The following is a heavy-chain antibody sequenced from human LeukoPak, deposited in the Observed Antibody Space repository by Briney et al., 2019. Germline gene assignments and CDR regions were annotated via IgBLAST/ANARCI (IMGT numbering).Heavy chain of an antibody. V-gene: IGHV4-39*07. D-gene: IGHD6-13*01. CDR1: GGSISSSTYY. Sequence: PSETLSLTCTVSGGSISSSTYYWGWIRQSPGKGLEWIGSVHYSGGSYYSPSLKSRVTISLNTSKNQFSLKLNSVTAADTAVYYCARDEDSTLDYWGQGTVVTVSS. CDR2: VHYSGGS. J-gene: IGHJ4*02. CDR3: ARDEDSTLDY.